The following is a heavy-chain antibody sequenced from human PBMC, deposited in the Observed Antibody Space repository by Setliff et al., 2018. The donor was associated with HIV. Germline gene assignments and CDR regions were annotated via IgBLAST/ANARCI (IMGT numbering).Heavy chain of an antibody. Sequence: GESLKISCKGSGYSFTTYWIGWVRQMPGKGLEWMGIIYPYDSDTRYSPSFQGQVTISADKSISTAYVQWSGLKASDTALYYCARRPYYDSWSGHQAFDIWGQGTMVTVSS. CDR2: IYPYDSDT. J-gene: IGHJ3*02. CDR1: GYSFTTYW. V-gene: IGHV5-51*01. D-gene: IGHD3-3*01. CDR3: ARRPYYDSWSGHQAFDI.